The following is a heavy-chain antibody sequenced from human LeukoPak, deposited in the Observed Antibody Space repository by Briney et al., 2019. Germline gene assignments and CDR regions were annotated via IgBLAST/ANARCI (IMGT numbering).Heavy chain of an antibody. CDR1: GYTFTSYD. V-gene: IGHV1-8*03. Sequence: ASVKVSCKASGYTFTSYDINWVRQATGQGLEWMGWMNPNSGDTGYAQKFQGRVTITRNTSISTAYMELSSLRSEDTAVYYCARTLIVPYFYYMDVWGKGTTVTVPS. D-gene: IGHD2-2*01. CDR3: ARTLIVPYFYYMDV. CDR2: MNPNSGDT. J-gene: IGHJ6*03.